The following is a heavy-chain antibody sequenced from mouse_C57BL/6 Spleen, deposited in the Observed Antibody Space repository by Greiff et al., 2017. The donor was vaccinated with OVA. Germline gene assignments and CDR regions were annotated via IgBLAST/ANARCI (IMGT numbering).Heavy chain of an antibody. J-gene: IGHJ4*01. V-gene: IGHV1-55*01. CDR1: GYTFTSYW. CDR3: AKNAMDY. CDR2: IYPGRGST. Sequence: QVHVKQPGAELVKPGASVTLSCKASGYTFTSYWITWVKQRPGQGLEWIGAIYPGRGSTNYNEKFKGKATLTVDTSSSTAYMQLRSLTSGDSAVYYCAKNAMDYWGQGTSVTVSS.